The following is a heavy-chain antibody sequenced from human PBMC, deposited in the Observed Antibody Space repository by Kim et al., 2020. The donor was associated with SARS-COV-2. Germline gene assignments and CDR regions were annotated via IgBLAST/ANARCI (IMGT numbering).Heavy chain of an antibody. CDR3: AKISLGGATSPGPRNFPLSNDY. J-gene: IGHJ4*02. Sequence: GGSLRLSCAASGFTFDDYAMHWVRQAPGKGLEWVSLISGDGGSTYYADSVKGRFTISRDNSKNSLYLQMNSLRTEDTALYYCAKISLGGATSPGPRNFPLSNDYWGQGTLVTVSS. CDR1: GFTFDDYA. CDR2: ISGDGGST. V-gene: IGHV3-43*02. D-gene: IGHD1-26*01.